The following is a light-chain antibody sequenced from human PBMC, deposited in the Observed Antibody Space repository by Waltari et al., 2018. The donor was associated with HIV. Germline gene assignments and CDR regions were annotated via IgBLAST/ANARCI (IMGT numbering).Light chain of an antibody. J-gene: IGKJ1*01. CDR1: QSVSSK. CDR2: GAS. V-gene: IGKV3-15*01. Sequence: EIIMTQAPTTLSASQGERGTPSCRASQSVSSKLAWYQQKFGQAPRLLIYGASTRATGIPARFSGSGSGTEFTLTISSLQSEDFAVYYCQQYYKWPTFGLGTNVEI. CDR3: QQYYKWPT.